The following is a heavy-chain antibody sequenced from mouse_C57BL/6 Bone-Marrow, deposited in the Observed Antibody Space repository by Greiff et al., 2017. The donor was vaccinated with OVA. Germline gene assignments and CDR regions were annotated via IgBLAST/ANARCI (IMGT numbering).Heavy chain of an antibody. V-gene: IGHV1-18*01. D-gene: IGHD2-3*01. CDR2: INPNNGGT. Sequence: VQLKQSGPELVKPGASVTISCKASGYTFTDYNMDWVKQSHGQSLEWIGDINPNNGGTTYNQKFKGKATLTVDKSSSTAYMELRSLTSEDTAVYYCARKGICDGAWFACWGQGTLVTVST. J-gene: IGHJ3*01. CDR1: GYTFTDYN. CDR3: ARKGICDGAWFAC.